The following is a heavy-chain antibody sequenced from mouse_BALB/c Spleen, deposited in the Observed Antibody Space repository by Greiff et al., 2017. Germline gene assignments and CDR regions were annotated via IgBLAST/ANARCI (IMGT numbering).Heavy chain of an antibody. J-gene: IGHJ3*01. CDR1: GFTFSSYG. CDR2: INSNGGST. Sequence: EVKLMESGGGLVQPGGSLKLSCAASGFTFSSYGMSWVRQTPDKRLELVATINSNGGSTYYPDSVKGRFTISRDNAKNTLYLQMSSLKSEDTAMYYCARDLTGTGFAYWGQGTLVTVSA. CDR3: ARDLTGTGFAY. V-gene: IGHV5-6-3*01. D-gene: IGHD4-1*01.